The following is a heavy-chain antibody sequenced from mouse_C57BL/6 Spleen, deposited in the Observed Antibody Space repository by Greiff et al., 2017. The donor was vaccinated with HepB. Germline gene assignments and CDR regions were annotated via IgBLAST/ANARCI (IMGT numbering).Heavy chain of an antibody. D-gene: IGHD1-3*01. Sequence: VQLQQSGAELARPGASVKMSCKASGYTFTSYTMHWVKQRPGQGLEWIGYINPSSGYTKYNQKFKDKATLTADKSSSTAYMQLSSLTSEDSAVYYCARIGLYKDYYAMDYWGQVTSVTVSS. J-gene: IGHJ4*01. CDR1: GYTFTSYT. CDR2: INPSSGYT. V-gene: IGHV1-4*01. CDR3: ARIGLYKDYYAMDY.